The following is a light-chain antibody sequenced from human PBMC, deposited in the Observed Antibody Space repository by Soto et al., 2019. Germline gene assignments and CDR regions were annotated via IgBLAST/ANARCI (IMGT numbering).Light chain of an antibody. J-gene: IGLJ1*01. V-gene: IGLV2-14*01. CDR3: SSYKTVSTYV. CDR2: DVR. Sequence: SLPAQPAPMSVSPGQSITIPCTGNRSYVGGYIYVAWYQQHPGKAPKLMIYDVRNRPSGVSNRFSGSKSVNTASLTISGLQAEDEADYYCSSYKTVSTYVFGTGTKVTV. CDR1: RSYVGGYIY.